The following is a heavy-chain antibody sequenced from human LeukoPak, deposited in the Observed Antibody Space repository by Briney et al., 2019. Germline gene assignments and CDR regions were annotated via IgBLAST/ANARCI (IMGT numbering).Heavy chain of an antibody. J-gene: IGHJ4*02. CDR3: AREGGSYFWSY. Sequence: SETLSLTCAVYGGSFSGYYWSWIRQPPGKGLEWIGEINHSGSTNYNPSLKSRVTISVDTSKNQFSLKLSSVTAADTAVYYCAREGGSYFWSYWGQGTLSPSPQ. D-gene: IGHD1-26*01. V-gene: IGHV4-34*01. CDR2: INHSGST. CDR1: GGSFSGYY.